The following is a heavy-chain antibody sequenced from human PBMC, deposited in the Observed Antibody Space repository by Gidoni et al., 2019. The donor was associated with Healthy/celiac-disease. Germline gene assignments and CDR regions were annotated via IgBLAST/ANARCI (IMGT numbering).Heavy chain of an antibody. D-gene: IGHD3-22*01. CDR3: AKDGGGYPTAECDY. CDR2: ISGSGGRK. CDR1: GFTFSSYA. V-gene: IGHV3-23*01. Sequence: EVQLLESGGGLVQPVGSLRLSCAASGFTFSSYARSWVRQAPGRGLEWVSAISGSGGRKYYADCVKGRFTSSRDNSKNTLYLQMNSLRAEDTAVYYCAKDGGGYPTAECDYWGQGTLVTVSS. J-gene: IGHJ4*02.